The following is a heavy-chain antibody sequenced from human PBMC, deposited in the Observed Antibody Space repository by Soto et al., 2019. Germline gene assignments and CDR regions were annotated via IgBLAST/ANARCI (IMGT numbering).Heavy chain of an antibody. CDR1: GGSISSGGYS. Sequence: QLQLQESGSGLVKPSQTLSLTCAVSGGSISSGGYSWSWIRQPPGKGLEWIGYIYHSGSTYYNPSLKGPVTIAVDRSKYQFSLKLISVTAADTSVYYCARGQVVAAQHWGQGTLVTVSS. CDR3: ARGQVVAAQH. J-gene: IGHJ4*02. D-gene: IGHD2-15*01. V-gene: IGHV4-30-2*01. CDR2: IYHSGST.